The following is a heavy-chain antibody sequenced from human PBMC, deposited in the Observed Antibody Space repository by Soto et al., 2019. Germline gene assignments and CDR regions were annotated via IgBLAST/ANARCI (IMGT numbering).Heavy chain of an antibody. CDR2: ISYDGSNK. CDR1: RFTSSSYG. J-gene: IGHJ6*02. D-gene: IGHD1-7*01. Sequence: LSCAPSRFTSSSYGMHWVRQAPGKGLEWVAVISYDGSNKYYADAVKGGFTISRDNSKNTLYLQMNSLRAEDTAVYYCAKDLSRTRVYGMVVWGQGTTVTVSS. CDR3: AKDLSRTRVYGMVV. V-gene: IGHV3-30*18.